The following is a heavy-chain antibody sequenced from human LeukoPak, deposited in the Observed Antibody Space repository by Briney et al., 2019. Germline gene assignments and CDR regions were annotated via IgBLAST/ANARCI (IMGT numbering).Heavy chain of an antibody. CDR1: GFTFSSSE. Sequence: GGSLRLSCAASGFTFSSSEINWVRQAPGKGLEWISYISSSGSTIYYADSVKGRFTISRDNAKNSLSLQMNSLRAEDTAVYYCAKSGLNRFDYWGQGALVTVSS. D-gene: IGHD3-16*02. CDR3: AKSGLNRFDY. J-gene: IGHJ4*02. V-gene: IGHV3-48*03. CDR2: ISSSGSTI.